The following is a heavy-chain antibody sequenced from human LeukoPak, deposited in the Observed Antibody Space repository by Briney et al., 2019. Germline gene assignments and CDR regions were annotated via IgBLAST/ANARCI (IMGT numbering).Heavy chain of an antibody. CDR3: ARVEHCSSTSCYDGSWYNWFDP. Sequence: SETLSLTCTVSGGSISSYYWSWIRQPPGKGLEWIGYIYYSGSTNYNPSLKSRVTISVDTSKNQFSLKLSSVTAADTAVYYCARVEHCSSTSCYDGSWYNWFDPWGQGTLVTASS. CDR1: GGSISSYY. J-gene: IGHJ5*02. CDR2: IYYSGST. D-gene: IGHD2-2*01. V-gene: IGHV4-59*01.